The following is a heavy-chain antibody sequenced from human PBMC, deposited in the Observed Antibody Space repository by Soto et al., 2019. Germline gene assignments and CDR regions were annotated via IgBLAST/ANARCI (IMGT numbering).Heavy chain of an antibody. CDR1: GDTFSSYA. CDR2: IIPIFGIA. J-gene: IGHJ6*03. CDR3: ARWFVGRAARRGYYYYMDV. D-gene: IGHD6-6*01. Sequence: ASVKVSCKASGDTFSSYAINWVRQAPGQGLEWMGGIIPIFGIANYAQKFQGRVTITADKSTSTAYMELSSLRAEDAAVYYCARWFVGRAARRGYYYYMDVWGKGTTVTVSS. V-gene: IGHV1-69*10.